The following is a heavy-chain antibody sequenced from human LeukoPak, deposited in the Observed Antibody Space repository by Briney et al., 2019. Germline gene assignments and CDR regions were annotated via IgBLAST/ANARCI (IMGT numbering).Heavy chain of an antibody. CDR2: INHSGST. D-gene: IGHD3-22*01. CDR3: ARGTYYEALGGY. V-gene: IGHV4-34*01. Sequence: PGGSLRLSCAASGFTFSSYWMSWVRQPPGKGLEWIGEINHSGSTNYNPSLKSRGTISVDTSKNRFSLKLSSVTAADTAVYYCARGTYYEALGGYWGQGTLVTVSS. J-gene: IGHJ4*02. CDR1: GFTFSSYW.